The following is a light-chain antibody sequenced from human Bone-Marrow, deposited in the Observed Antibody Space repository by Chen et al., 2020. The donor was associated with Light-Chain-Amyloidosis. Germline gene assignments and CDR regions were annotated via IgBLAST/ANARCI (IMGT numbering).Light chain of an antibody. V-gene: IGKV3-11*01. J-gene: IGKJ3*01. CDR2: DAS. CDR1: QSVSSY. CDR3: QQRSNWPL. Sequence: EIVLTQSPATLSLSPGERATLSCRDSQSVSSYLAWYQQKPGQAPRLLIYDASNRATGIPARFSGSGSGTDFTLTISSLEPEDFAVYYCQQRSNWPLFGPGTKVDIK.